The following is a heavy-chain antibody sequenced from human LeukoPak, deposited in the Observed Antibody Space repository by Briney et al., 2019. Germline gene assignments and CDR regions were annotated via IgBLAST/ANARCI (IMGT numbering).Heavy chain of an antibody. CDR3: AAKRNGYSGTYVFAH. CDR2: IKQDGSEK. Sequence: GGSLRLSCAASGFTFSSYWMSWVRQAPGKGLEWVANIKQDGSEKYYVDSVKGRFTISRDNAKNSLYLQMNSLRAEDTAVYYCAAKRNGYSGTYVFAHWGRGTLVTVSP. D-gene: IGHD5-12*01. J-gene: IGHJ4*02. V-gene: IGHV3-7*01. CDR1: GFTFSSYW.